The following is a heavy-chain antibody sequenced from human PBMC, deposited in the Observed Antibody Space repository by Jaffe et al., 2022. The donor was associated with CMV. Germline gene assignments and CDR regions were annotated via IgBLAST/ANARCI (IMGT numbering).Heavy chain of an antibody. CDR1: GFTFDDYT. D-gene: IGHD2-8*01. V-gene: IGHV3-43*01. Sequence: EVQLVESGGVVVQPGGSLRLSCAASGFTFDDYTMHWVRQAPGKGLEWVSLISWDGGSTYYADSVKGRFTISRDNSKNSLYLQMNSLRTEDTALYYCAKDMASRFVLMPGGYWGQGTLVTVSS. CDR2: ISWDGGST. CDR3: AKDMASRFVLMPGGY. J-gene: IGHJ4*02.